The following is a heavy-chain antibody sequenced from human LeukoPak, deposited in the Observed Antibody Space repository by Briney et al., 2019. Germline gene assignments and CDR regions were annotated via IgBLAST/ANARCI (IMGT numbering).Heavy chain of an antibody. CDR2: INPNSGGT. J-gene: IGHJ5*02. CDR3: ARVYGLNHWFDP. Sequence: ASVKVSCKASGYTFTGYYMHRVRQAPGQGLEWMGWINPNSGGTNYAQKFQGRVTMTRDTSISTAHMELSRLRSDDTAVYYCARVYGLNHWFDPWGQGTLVTVSS. V-gene: IGHV1-2*02. CDR1: GYTFTGYY. D-gene: IGHD4-17*01.